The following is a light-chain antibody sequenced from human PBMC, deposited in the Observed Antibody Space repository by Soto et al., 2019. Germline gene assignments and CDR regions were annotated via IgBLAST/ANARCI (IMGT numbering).Light chain of an antibody. CDR3: CSVGGSGHV. CDR2: TNN. Sequence: QSVLTQPPSASGAPGQRVTISCSGSSSNIRSNTLNWYQQLPGTAPKLLIYTNNQRPSGVPDRFSGSKSGTSASLAISGLQSEDEADYFCCSVGGSGHVFGTGTKVTVL. J-gene: IGLJ1*01. V-gene: IGLV1-44*01. CDR1: SSNIRSNT.